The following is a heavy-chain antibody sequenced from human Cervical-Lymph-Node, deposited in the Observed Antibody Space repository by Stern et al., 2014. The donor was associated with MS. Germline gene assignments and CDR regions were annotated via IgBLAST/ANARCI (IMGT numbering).Heavy chain of an antibody. Sequence: QVQLVQSGSELKNPGASVRVSCKGSGYSFTTFGINWVRQAPGQGLEWMGLINTNTGNQTYAQGFTGRFVFSLDTSVSTAYLQIINLKAEDTAVYYCAKDPPYTSTWPDALDVWGQGTMVTVSS. V-gene: IGHV7-4-1*02. D-gene: IGHD2-2*02. CDR2: INTNTGNQ. J-gene: IGHJ3*01. CDR1: GYSFTTFG. CDR3: AKDPPYTSTWPDALDV.